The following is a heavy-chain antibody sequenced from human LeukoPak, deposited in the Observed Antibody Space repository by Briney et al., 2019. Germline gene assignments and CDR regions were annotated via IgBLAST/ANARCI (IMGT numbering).Heavy chain of an antibody. D-gene: IGHD4-23*01. J-gene: IGHJ4*02. Sequence: PGGSLRLSCVASGFTFSTYWMSWVRQAPGKGLEWVANLKQDGSVKHYVDSVKGRFTISRDNAKNPLYLQMTNLRAEDTAVYYCATSADSPGNSWGQGTLITVSS. CDR3: ATSADSPGNS. V-gene: IGHV3-7*01. CDR2: LKQDGSVK. CDR1: GFTFSTYW.